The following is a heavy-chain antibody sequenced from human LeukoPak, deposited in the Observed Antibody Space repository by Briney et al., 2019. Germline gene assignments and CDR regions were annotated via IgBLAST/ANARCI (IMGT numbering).Heavy chain of an antibody. CDR2: IYYSGST. CDR3: ARLLVAQRWLQSGIDY. V-gene: IGHV4-39*01. CDR1: GGSISSSSYH. Sequence: SETLPLTCTVSGGSISSSSYHWGWIRQPPGKGLEWIGSIYYSGSTYYNPSLKSRVTISVDTSKNQFSLKLSSVTAADTAVYYCARLLVAQRWLQSGIDYWGQGTLVTVSS. D-gene: IGHD5-24*01. J-gene: IGHJ4*02.